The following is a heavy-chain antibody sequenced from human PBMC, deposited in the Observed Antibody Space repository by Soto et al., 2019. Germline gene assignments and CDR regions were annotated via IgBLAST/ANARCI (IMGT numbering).Heavy chain of an antibody. J-gene: IGHJ6*02. Sequence: GASVKVSCKASGYTFTGYYMHWVRQAPGQGLEWMGWINPNSGGTNYAQKFQGWVTMTRDTSISTAYMELSRLRSDDTAVYYCAIADASRTYYYYGMDVWGQGTTVTVSS. CDR2: INPNSGGT. CDR1: GYTFTGYY. CDR3: AIADASRTYYYYGMDV. V-gene: IGHV1-2*04.